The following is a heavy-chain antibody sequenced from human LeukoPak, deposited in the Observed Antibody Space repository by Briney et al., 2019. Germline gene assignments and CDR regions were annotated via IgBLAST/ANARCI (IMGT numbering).Heavy chain of an antibody. J-gene: IGHJ6*02. CDR2: IYYSGST. Sequence: SETLSLTCTVSGGSISSYYWSWIRQPPGKGLEWIGYIYYSGSTNYNPSLKSRVTISVDTSKNQFSLKLSSVTAADTAVYYCARAAAAAPYYYGMDVWGQGTTVTVSS. V-gene: IGHV4-59*01. D-gene: IGHD6-13*01. CDR3: ARAAAAAPYYYGMDV. CDR1: GGSISSYY.